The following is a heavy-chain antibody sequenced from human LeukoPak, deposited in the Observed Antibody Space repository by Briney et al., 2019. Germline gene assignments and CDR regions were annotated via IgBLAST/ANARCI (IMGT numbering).Heavy chain of an antibody. D-gene: IGHD1-26*01. J-gene: IGHJ4*02. Sequence: SETLSLTCAVSGGSISNDYWSWFRQPPGKGLEWIGYIYSTGTTNYNPSLQSRLTILVDTSRNHLSLRLSPVTAADTAVYYCARHETGGTYPLKYWGQGTLVTVSS. V-gene: IGHV4-59*08. CDR2: IYSTGTT. CDR3: ARHETGGTYPLKY. CDR1: GGSISNDY.